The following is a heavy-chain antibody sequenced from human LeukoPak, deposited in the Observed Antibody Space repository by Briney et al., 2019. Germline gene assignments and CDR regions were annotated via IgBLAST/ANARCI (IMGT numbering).Heavy chain of an antibody. CDR1: GGTFSSYA. CDR2: IIPILGIA. Sequence: ASVKVSCKASGGTFSSYAISWVRQAPGQGLEWMGRIIPILGIANYAQKFQGRVTITADKSTSTAYMELSSLRSEDTAVYYCATIREDGPHCSSTSCYVRDYWGQGTLVTVSS. V-gene: IGHV1-69*04. J-gene: IGHJ4*02. D-gene: IGHD2-2*01. CDR3: ATIREDGPHCSSTSCYVRDY.